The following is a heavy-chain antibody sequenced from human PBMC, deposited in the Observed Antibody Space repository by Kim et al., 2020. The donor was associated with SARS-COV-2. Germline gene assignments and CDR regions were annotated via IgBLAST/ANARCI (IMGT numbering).Heavy chain of an antibody. J-gene: IGHJ4*02. V-gene: IGHV1-69*01. D-gene: IGHD5-12*01. Sequence: PNYDQRFLGRVAITADETTNTAYMELSSLRFEDTAVYCCAREGIVATFDYWGQGTLVTVSS. CDR2: P. CDR3: AREGIVATFDY.